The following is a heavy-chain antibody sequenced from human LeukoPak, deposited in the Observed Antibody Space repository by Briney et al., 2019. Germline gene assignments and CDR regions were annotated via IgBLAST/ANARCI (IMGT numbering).Heavy chain of an antibody. CDR3: ARAPQTPDSSGWFDAFDI. D-gene: IGHD6-19*01. CDR1: GGSISSYDYY. CDR2: IYYSGST. J-gene: IGHJ3*02. Sequence: SETLSLTCTVSGGSISSYDYYWIWIPQPPGKGLEWIGYIYYSGSTYYNPSLKSRVTRSVDTYKHQFSLKLSSVTAADTAVYYCARAPQTPDSSGWFDAFDIWGQGTMVTVSS. V-gene: IGHV4-30-4*08.